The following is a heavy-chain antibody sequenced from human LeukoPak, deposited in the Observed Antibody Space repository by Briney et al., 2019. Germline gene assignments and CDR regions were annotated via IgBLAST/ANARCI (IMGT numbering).Heavy chain of an antibody. CDR1: GYTLTELS. CDR3: ATVPYSSGWYNFDY. CDR2: FDPEDGET. J-gene: IGHJ4*02. Sequence: GASVKVSCKVSGYTLTELSMHWVRQAPGKGLEWMGGFDPEDGETIYAQKFQGRVTMTEDTSTDTAYMELSSLRSEDTAVYYCATVPYSSGWYNFDYWGQGTLVTVSS. D-gene: IGHD6-19*01. V-gene: IGHV1-24*01.